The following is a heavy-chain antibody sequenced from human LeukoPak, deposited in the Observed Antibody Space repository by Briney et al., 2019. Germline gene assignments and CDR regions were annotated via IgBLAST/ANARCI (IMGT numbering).Heavy chain of an antibody. V-gene: IGHV3-7*01. J-gene: IGHJ6*03. CDR2: IKQDGSEK. Sequence: GGSLRLSCAASGFTFSNYEMNWVRKAPGKGLEWVANIKQDGSEKYYVDSVKGRFTISRDNAKNSLYLQMNSLRAEDTAVYFCARAVKLITLVRGVIPPVYYYYMDVWGKGTTVTISS. CDR1: GFTFSNYE. D-gene: IGHD3-10*01. CDR3: ARAVKLITLVRGVIPPVYYYYMDV.